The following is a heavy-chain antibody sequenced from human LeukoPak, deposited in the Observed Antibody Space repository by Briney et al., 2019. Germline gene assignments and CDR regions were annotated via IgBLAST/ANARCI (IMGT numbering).Heavy chain of an antibody. V-gene: IGHV1-69*13. D-gene: IGHD3-3*01. J-gene: IGHJ4*02. CDR1: GGTFSSYA. Sequence: ASVKVSCKASGGTFSSYAISWVRQAPGQGLEWMGGIIPIFGTANYAQKFQGRVTITADESTSTAYMELSSLRSEDTAVYLCARSAGYYDFWSGYLHWGQGTLVTVSS. CDR3: ARSAGYYDFWSGYLH. CDR2: IIPIFGTA.